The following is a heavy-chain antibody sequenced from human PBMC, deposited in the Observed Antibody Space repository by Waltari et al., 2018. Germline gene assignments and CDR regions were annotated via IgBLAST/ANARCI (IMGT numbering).Heavy chain of an antibody. J-gene: IGHJ4*02. V-gene: IGHV3-48*03. CDR2: ITSSGSAI. D-gene: IGHD5-12*01. CDR1: GISFSSYE. CDR3: ARGGGHEWGPSY. Sequence: EVHLVESGGGLVQPGGSLRLSCVASGISFSSYEMNWVRQAPGKGLEWVSSITSSGSAIYYADSVKGRFTISRYNAKNSLYLQMNSLRVDDTALYYCARGGGHEWGPSYWGQGTLVNVSP.